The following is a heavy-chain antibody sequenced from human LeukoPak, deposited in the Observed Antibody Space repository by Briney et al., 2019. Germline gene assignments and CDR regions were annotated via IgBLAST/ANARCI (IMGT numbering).Heavy chain of an antibody. Sequence: PGGSLRLSCAASGFTFSDYYMSWIRQAPGKGLEWVSDISSTSIYTNYADSVKGRFTISRDNAENSLYLQMNSLRAEDTAVYYCAREDGYSSSWYSDYWGQGTLVTVSS. CDR3: AREDGYSSSWYSDY. CDR2: ISSTSIYT. J-gene: IGHJ4*02. CDR1: GFTFSDYY. V-gene: IGHV3-11*05. D-gene: IGHD6-13*01.